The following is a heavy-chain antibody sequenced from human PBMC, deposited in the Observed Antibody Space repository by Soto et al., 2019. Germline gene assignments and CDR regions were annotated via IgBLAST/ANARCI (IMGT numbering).Heavy chain of an antibody. CDR3: ATSIGALNEN. CDR1: GFTFSSYA. Sequence: VHLLESGGGVVQTGGSLRLSCLTSGFTFSSYAMTWVRQAPGKGLDWVSAITGSGDGTFYADSVKGRFTISRVNSKNTLFLQMNSLTVEDTALYFCATSIGALNENWGQGTLVTVSS. V-gene: IGHV3-23*01. J-gene: IGHJ4*02. CDR2: ITGSGDGT. D-gene: IGHD3-16*01.